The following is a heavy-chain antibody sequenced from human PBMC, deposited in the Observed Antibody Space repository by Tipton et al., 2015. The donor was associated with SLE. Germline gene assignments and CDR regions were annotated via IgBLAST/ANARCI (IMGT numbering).Heavy chain of an antibody. Sequence: SLRLSCVVSGFTFRRYWMSWVRQAPGKGLEWVSCIEEDGSIQHYVDSVRGRFTISRDNTKNSLYLQMDSLRVEDSALYYCARDYYDSSGYSYYYYMDVWGKGTTVTVSS. D-gene: IGHD3-22*01. J-gene: IGHJ6*03. CDR1: GFTFRRYW. V-gene: IGHV3-7*01. CDR2: IEEDGSIQ. CDR3: ARDYYDSSGYSYYYYMDV.